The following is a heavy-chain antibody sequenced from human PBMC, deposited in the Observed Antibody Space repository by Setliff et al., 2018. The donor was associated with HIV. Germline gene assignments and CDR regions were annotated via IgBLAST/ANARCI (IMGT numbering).Heavy chain of an antibody. CDR1: GGSFTNYF. CDR2: INHSGRT. D-gene: IGHD4-17*01. V-gene: IGHV4-34*01. J-gene: IGHJ4*02. Sequence: SETLSLTCAVYGGSFTNYFWSWIRQSPGKGLEWIGEINHSGRTKYNPSLKSRVTMSVDTSKNQFSLKLKSVTAADTAVYYCAAFLVSPVTTQDYWGQGTPVTVSS. CDR3: AAFLVSPVTTQDY.